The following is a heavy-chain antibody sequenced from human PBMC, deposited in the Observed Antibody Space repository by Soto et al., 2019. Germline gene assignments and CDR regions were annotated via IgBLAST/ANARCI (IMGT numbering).Heavy chain of an antibody. Sequence: SETLSLTCTVSGGSISSYYWSWIRQPPGKGLEWIGYIYYSGSTNYNPSLKSRVTISVDTSKNQFSLRLSSVTAADTAVYYCARSSGAVAGRGFWFDPWGQGTLVTVSS. J-gene: IGHJ5*02. V-gene: IGHV4-59*01. CDR2: IYYSGST. D-gene: IGHD6-19*01. CDR3: ARSSGAVAGRGFWFDP. CDR1: GGSISSYY.